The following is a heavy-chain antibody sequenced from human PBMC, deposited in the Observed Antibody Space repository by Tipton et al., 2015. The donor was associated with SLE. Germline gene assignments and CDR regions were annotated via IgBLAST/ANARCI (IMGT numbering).Heavy chain of an antibody. Sequence: SLRLSCSASGFTFSSYAVHWVRQAPGRGLEWVAVISYHGSYEYYADSVKGRFTISRDNSKNTLYLQMNGLRPEDTAMYYCAKDQLELYSSGMDVWGQGTTVTVSS. CDR1: GFTFSSYA. J-gene: IGHJ6*02. CDR3: AKDQLELYSSGMDV. CDR2: ISYHGSYE. V-gene: IGHV3-30*18. D-gene: IGHD1-7*01.